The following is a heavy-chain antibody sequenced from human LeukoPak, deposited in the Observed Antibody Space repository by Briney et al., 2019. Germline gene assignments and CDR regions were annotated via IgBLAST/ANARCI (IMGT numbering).Heavy chain of an antibody. V-gene: IGHV3-21*01. J-gene: IGHJ4*02. D-gene: IGHD5-12*01. Sequence: GGSLRLSCAASGFTFRSYSMNWVRQAPGKGLAWVSSISSSSSYIYYADSVKGRFTISRDNAKNSLYLQMNSLRAEDTAVYYCARDQGLGYSGYELPTTYYFDYWGQGTLVTVSS. CDR1: GFTFRSYS. CDR3: ARDQGLGYSGYELPTTYYFDY. CDR2: ISSSSSYI.